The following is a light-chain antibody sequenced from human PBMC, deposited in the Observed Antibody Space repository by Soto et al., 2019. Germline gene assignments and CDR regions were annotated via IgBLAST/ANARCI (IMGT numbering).Light chain of an antibody. V-gene: IGKV1-39*01. CDR2: AES. J-gene: IGKJ4*01. CDR1: QSISSY. CDR3: RQSYSTPLT. Sequence: DIPMTQAPSSLSASVGDRVTITCRASQSISSYFNWYQQKPGKAPKLLIYAESSLKSGVPSRFSGSGSGTDFTLTISRLQPEDFATYYCRQSYSTPLTFGGGTKVEIK.